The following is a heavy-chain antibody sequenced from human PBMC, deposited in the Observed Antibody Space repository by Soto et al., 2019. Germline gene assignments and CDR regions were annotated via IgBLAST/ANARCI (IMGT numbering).Heavy chain of an antibody. CDR1: GGSISSYY. CDR2: IYYSGST. CDR3: ARGYCSGGSCYPLYYFDY. V-gene: IGHV4-59*01. Sequence: QVQLQESGPGLVKPSETLSLTCTVSGGSISSYYWSWIRQPPGKGLEWIGYIYYSGSTNYNPSLMSRVTISVDTSKNQFSLKLSSVTAADTAVYYCARGYCSGGSCYPLYYFDYWGQGTLVTVSS. J-gene: IGHJ4*02. D-gene: IGHD2-15*01.